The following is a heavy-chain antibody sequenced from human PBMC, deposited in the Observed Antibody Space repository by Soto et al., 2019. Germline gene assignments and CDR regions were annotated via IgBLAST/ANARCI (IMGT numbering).Heavy chain of an antibody. J-gene: IGHJ4*02. V-gene: IGHV2-5*02. CDR1: GFSLSTSGVG. CDR2: IYWDDDK. D-gene: IGHD4-17*01. CDR3: AHRPEGLDYGDSNFDY. Sequence: QITLKESGPTLVKPTQTLTLTCTFSGFSLSTSGVGVGWIRQPPGKALEWLALIYWDDDKRYSPSLKSRLTITKDTSKTQVVLTMTHMDPVDTATYYCAHRPEGLDYGDSNFDYWGQGTLVTVSS.